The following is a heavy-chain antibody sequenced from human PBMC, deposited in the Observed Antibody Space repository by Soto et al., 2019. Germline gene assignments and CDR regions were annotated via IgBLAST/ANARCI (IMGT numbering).Heavy chain of an antibody. CDR2: SSSSSTI. J-gene: IGHJ6*02. D-gene: IGHD6-6*01. V-gene: IGHV3-48*02. Sequence: PGGSLRLSCAASGFTFSSYSMNWVRQAPGKGLEWVSYSSSSSTIYYADSVKGRFTISRGNAKNSLYLQMNSLRDEDTAVYYCARPEYSSSSYGMDVWGQGTTVTVSS. CDR3: ARPEYSSSSYGMDV. CDR1: GFTFSSYS.